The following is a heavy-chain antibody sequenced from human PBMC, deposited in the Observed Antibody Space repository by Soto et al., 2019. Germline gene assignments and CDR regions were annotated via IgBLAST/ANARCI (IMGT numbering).Heavy chain of an antibody. CDR1: GGTFSRYA. D-gene: IGHD1-1*01. J-gene: IGHJ6*02. V-gene: IGHV1-69*01. CDR2: IIPIFGTA. Sequence: QVQLVQSGAEVKKPGSSGKVSCKSSGGTFSRYAISWVRQAPGQGLEWMGGIIPIFGTANNAQKFQGRVTLTADESTSTGDMELSSLSSQDTAVYYCASGPPTRGLDVWGQGTTVPVSS. CDR3: ASGPPTRGLDV.